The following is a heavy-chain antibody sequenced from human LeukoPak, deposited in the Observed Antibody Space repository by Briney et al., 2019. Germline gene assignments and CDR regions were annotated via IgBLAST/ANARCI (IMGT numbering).Heavy chain of an antibody. Sequence: GASVKVSSKASGYTFTSYDINWVRQATGQGLEWMGWMNPNSGNTGYAQKFQGRVTMTRNTSISTAYMELSSLRSEDTAVYYCARTPALYNWNAGYNWFDPWGQGTLVTVSS. J-gene: IGHJ5*02. CDR1: GYTFTSYD. D-gene: IGHD1-20*01. CDR2: MNPNSGNT. CDR3: ARTPALYNWNAGYNWFDP. V-gene: IGHV1-8*01.